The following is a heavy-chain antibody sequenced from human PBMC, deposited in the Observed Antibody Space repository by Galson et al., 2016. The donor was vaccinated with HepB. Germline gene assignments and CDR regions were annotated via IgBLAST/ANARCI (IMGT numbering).Heavy chain of an antibody. CDR2: INHSGST. CDR3: ARKVGMITFGGVIDTFDY. J-gene: IGHJ4*02. CDR1: GGSFRGYY. D-gene: IGHD3-16*02. Sequence: LTCAVYGGSFRGYYWSWIRQPPGKGLEWIGEINHSGSTNYNPSLKSRVTISVDTSKNQFSLKLSSVTAADTAVYYCARKVGMITFGGVIDTFDYWGQGTLVTVSS. V-gene: IGHV4-34*01.